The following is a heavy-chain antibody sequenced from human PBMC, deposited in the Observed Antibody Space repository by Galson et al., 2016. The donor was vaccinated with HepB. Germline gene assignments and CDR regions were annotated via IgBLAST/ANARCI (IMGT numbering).Heavy chain of an antibody. CDR2: ISGSGDST. J-gene: IGHJ4*02. CDR3: AKAFHCTNGVCRDY. Sequence: SLRLSCADSGFTFSSYDMSWVRQPPGKGLEWVSAISGSGDSTYYADSVKGRFTISRDDSKNTLYLQMNSLRAEDTAVYYCAKAFHCTNGVCRDYWGQGTLVTVSS. V-gene: IGHV3-23*01. CDR1: GFTFSSYD. D-gene: IGHD2-8*01.